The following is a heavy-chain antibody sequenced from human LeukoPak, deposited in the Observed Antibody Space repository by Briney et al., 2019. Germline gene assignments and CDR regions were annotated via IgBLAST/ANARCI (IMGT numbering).Heavy chain of an antibody. CDR1: GFTFSSYG. V-gene: IGHV3-23*01. CDR3: AKCSRAVAGTRCYYYMDV. J-gene: IGHJ6*03. Sequence: PGGSLRLSCAASGFTFSSYGMSWVRQAPGKGLEWVSAISGSGGSTYYADSVKGRFTISRDNSKNTLYLQMNSLRAEDTAVYYCAKCSRAVAGTRCYYYMDVWGKGTTVTISS. D-gene: IGHD6-19*01. CDR2: ISGSGGST.